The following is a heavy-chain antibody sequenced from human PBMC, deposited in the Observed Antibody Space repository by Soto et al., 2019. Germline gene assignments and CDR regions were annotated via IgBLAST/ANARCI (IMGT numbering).Heavy chain of an antibody. CDR3: VRGGPVAGPTDSEAYHPFDF. V-gene: IGHV1-2*02. Sequence: ASVKLSCKASGYTLTDYYMRWLRQAPGQGLEWMGWINPNSGGTNYAEKFQGRVTMTRDTSISTAHMELNRLSSDDTAVYYCVRGGPVAGPTDSEAYHPFDFWGQGTLVTVSS. CDR2: INPNSGGT. D-gene: IGHD6-19*01. J-gene: IGHJ4*02. CDR1: GYTLTDYY.